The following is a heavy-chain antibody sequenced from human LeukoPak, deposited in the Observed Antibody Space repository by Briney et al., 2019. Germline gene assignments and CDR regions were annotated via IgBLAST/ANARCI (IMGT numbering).Heavy chain of an antibody. CDR3: ARDGPIFGVAYAGLYYMDV. D-gene: IGHD3-3*01. J-gene: IGHJ6*03. CDR2: IIPIFGTA. Sequence: ASVKVSCKASGGTFSSYAISWVRQAPGQGLEWMGGIIPIFGTANYAQKFQGRVTITADESTSTAYMELSSLRSEDTAVYYCARDGPIFGVAYAGLYYMDVWGKGTTVTVSS. CDR1: GGTFSSYA. V-gene: IGHV1-69*01.